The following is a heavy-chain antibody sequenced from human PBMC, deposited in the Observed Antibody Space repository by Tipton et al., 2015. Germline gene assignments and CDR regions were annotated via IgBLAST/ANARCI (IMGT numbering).Heavy chain of an antibody. CDR2: ISHSGST. Sequence: TLSLTCAVSAYSISTDYYWVWIRQPPGKGLEWVGTISHSGSTYYTPSLKSRVTISVDTSKNQFSLKLSSVTAADTAVYYCARARGRHGGLFDSWGQGILVTVSS. V-gene: IGHV4-38-2*01. J-gene: IGHJ4*02. CDR3: ARARGRHGGLFDS. D-gene: IGHD4-23*01. CDR1: AYSISTDYY.